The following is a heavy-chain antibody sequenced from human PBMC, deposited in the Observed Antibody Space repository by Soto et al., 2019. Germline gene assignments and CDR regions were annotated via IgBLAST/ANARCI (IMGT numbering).Heavy chain of an antibody. CDR1: GGSISSSSYY. J-gene: IGHJ4*02. CDR2: IYYSGST. D-gene: IGHD4-17*01. Sequence: SETLSLTCTVSGGSISSSSYYWGWIRQPPGKGLEWIGSIYYSGSTYYNPSLKSRVTISVDTSKNQFSLKLSSVTAADTAVYYCARLPRLRPHFDYWGQGTLVTVSS. CDR3: ARLPRLRPHFDY. V-gene: IGHV4-39*01.